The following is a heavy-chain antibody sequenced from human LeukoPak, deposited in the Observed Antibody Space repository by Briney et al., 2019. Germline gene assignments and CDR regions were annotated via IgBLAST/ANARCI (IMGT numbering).Heavy chain of an antibody. D-gene: IGHD3-10*01. Sequence: GESLRISCTGSGYSITSYWISWVRPMPGKGLEWMGRVDPSDSYTDYSPSFQGHVTISADKSISTAYLQWSSLKASDNAMYYCARQYYGSGSYFNDFDYWGQGTLVTASS. CDR3: ARQYYGSGSYFNDFDY. J-gene: IGHJ4*02. V-gene: IGHV5-10-1*01. CDR2: VDPSDSYT. CDR1: GYSITSYW.